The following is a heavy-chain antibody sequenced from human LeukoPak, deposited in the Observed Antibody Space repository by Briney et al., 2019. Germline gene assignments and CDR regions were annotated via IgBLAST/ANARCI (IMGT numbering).Heavy chain of an antibody. D-gene: IGHD2-8*02. V-gene: IGHV3-7*01. Sequence: GGSLRLSCVASGFTFNNYWMIWLRQAPGKGLEWVANIRLEGSDKFYMDSVKGRFTISRDNAKNSLFLQMNRLRAEDTAVYFCARLYFTGGNPLSGANHHGNFDSWGQGTLVTVSS. CDR1: GFTFNNYW. J-gene: IGHJ4*02. CDR2: IRLEGSDK. CDR3: ARLYFTGGNPLSGANHHGNFDS.